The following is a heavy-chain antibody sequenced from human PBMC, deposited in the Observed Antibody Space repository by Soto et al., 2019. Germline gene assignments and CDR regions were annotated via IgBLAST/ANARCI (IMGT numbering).Heavy chain of an antibody. D-gene: IGHD6-6*01. CDR1: GFTFSSYW. V-gene: IGHV3-7*01. Sequence: GGSLRLACAASGFTFSSYWMSWVRQAPGKGLEWVANIKQDGSEKYYVDSVKGRFTISRDNAENSLYLQMNSLRAEDTAVYYCARCGFIIAATPSPDPFMDGWGKGTTVTFSS. CDR3: ARCGFIIAATPSPDPFMDG. CDR2: IKQDGSEK. J-gene: IGHJ6*03.